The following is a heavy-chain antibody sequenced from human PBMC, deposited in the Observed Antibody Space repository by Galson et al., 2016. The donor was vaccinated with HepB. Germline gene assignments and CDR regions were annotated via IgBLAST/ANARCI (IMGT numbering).Heavy chain of an antibody. CDR3: TRGVSWAFDI. V-gene: IGHV3-74*01. D-gene: IGHD2/OR15-2a*01. Sequence: SLRLSYAASGFTSSNHWMHWVRQAPGKGLVWVSFIINDGSSTTYADSVKRRFTISRDNAKNTMFLQMNSLRAEDTAVYYCTRGVSWAFDIWGQGTMVTVSS. J-gene: IGHJ3*02. CDR2: IINDGSST. CDR1: GFTSSNHW.